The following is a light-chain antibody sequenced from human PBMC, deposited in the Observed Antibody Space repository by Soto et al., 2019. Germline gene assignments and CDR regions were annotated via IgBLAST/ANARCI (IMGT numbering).Light chain of an antibody. V-gene: IGKV1-39*01. J-gene: IGKJ4*01. Sequence: DIQMTQSPSSLSASVADRVTITCRASQSIRSRLAWFQQKPGKAPNLLIYAASTLQSGVPSRFSGSGSGTDFTLTISSLQPEDFATYFCQHGYSTPLTFGGGTKVDI. CDR1: QSIRSR. CDR2: AAS. CDR3: QHGYSTPLT.